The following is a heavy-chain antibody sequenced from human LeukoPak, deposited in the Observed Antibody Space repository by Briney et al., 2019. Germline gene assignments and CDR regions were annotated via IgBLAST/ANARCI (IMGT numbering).Heavy chain of an antibody. Sequence: ASVKVSCKASGYTFTSYAMHWVRQAPGQRLEWMGWINAGNGNTKYSQKFQGRVTITRDTSASTAYMELSSLRSEDTAVYYCARAGYDILTGYYRYGMDVWGKGTTVTVSS. CDR3: ARAGYDILTGYYRYGMDV. J-gene: IGHJ6*04. V-gene: IGHV1-3*01. CDR2: INAGNGNT. CDR1: GYTFTSYA. D-gene: IGHD3-9*01.